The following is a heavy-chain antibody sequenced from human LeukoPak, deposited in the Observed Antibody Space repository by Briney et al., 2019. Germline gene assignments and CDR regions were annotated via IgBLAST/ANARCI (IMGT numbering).Heavy chain of an antibody. CDR2: MYYTGST. V-gene: IGHV4-39*01. CDR3: ARQRDSSGWSPYGY. CDR1: GGSIRSSTYY. D-gene: IGHD6-19*01. J-gene: IGHJ4*02. Sequence: AETLSLTCTVSGGSIRSSTYYWGWIRQPPGKGLEWIVSMYYTGSTYDSPAPKNLVTISVDTSKNQFSLKLRSVTAADTAVYYCARQRDSSGWSPYGYWGQGTLVPVSS.